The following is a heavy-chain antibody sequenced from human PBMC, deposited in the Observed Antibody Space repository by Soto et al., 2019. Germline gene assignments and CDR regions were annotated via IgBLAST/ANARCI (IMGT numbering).Heavy chain of an antibody. D-gene: IGHD3-22*01. CDR3: ARVIRPMVVIHRDAFDI. J-gene: IGHJ3*02. CDR2: ISNSGAST. CDR1: RITFSSFV. Sequence: PGGSLILSCDASRITFSSFVMSWVRQAPGKGLEWVSAISNSGASTYSADSVKGRFTISRDNSKNTLYLQMNSLRAEDAAVYYCARVIRPMVVIHRDAFDIWGQGTMVTVSS. V-gene: IGHV3-23*01.